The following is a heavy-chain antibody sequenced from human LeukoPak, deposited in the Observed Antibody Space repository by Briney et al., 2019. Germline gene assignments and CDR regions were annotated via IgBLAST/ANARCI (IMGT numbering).Heavy chain of an antibody. CDR3: ARNGYGDYEAFDI. CDR1: GYSFADYY. V-gene: IGHV1-2*02. D-gene: IGHD4-17*01. Sequence: ASVKVSCKASGYSFADYYMHWVRQAPGQGLEWMGWINPNSGGTNYAQKFQGRVTMTRDTSISTAYMELSRLRSDDTAVYYCARNGYGDYEAFDIWGQGTMVTVSS. J-gene: IGHJ3*02. CDR2: INPNSGGT.